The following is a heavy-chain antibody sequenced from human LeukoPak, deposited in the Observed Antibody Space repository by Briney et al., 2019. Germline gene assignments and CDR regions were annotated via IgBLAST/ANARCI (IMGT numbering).Heavy chain of an antibody. J-gene: IGHJ6*03. CDR2: INPSGGST. Sequence: ASVKVSCKASGYTFTSYYMHWVRQAPGQGLEWMGIINPSGGSTSYAQKFQGRVTITADESTSTAYMELSSLRSEDTAVYYCARARHWGIAVTGYYYYYYMDVWGKGTTVTISS. CDR1: GYTFTSYY. V-gene: IGHV1-46*01. CDR3: ARARHWGIAVTGYYYYYYMDV. D-gene: IGHD6-19*01.